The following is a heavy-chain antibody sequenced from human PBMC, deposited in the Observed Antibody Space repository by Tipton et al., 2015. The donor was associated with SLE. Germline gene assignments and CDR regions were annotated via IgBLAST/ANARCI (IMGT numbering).Heavy chain of an antibody. CDR2: IYTSGST. Sequence: TLSLTCTVSGGSISSGSYYWSWIRQPAGKGLEWIGRIYTSGSTYYNPSLKSRVTISVDTSKNQFSLKLSSVTAADTAVYYCARGIAAAVTYYWGQGTLVTVSS. V-gene: IGHV4-61*02. D-gene: IGHD6-13*01. J-gene: IGHJ4*02. CDR3: ARGIAAAVTYY. CDR1: GGSISSGSYY.